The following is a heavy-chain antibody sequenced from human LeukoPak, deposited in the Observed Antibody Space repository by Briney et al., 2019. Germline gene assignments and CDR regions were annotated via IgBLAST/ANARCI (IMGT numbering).Heavy chain of an antibody. J-gene: IGHJ4*02. CDR1: GGSFSGYH. CDR3: ARGPIPSERGY. CDR2: INHSGST. Sequence: SETLSLTCAVYGGSFSGYHWSWIRQPPGKGLEWIGEINHSGSTNYNPSLKSRVTISVDTSKNQFSLKLNSVTAADTAVYYCARGPIPSERGYWGQGTLVTVSS. V-gene: IGHV4-34*01.